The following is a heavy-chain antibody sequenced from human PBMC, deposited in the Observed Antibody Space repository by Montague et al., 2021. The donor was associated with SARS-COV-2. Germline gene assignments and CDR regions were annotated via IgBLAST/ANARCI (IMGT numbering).Heavy chain of an antibody. CDR2: ISRSGSII. CDR1: GFTFSSYE. Sequence: SLRLSCAASGFTFSSYEMNWVRLAPGKGLEWVSYISRSGSIIYYADSVKGRFTISRDNAKNSLYLQMNSLRAEDTAVYYCAREYIEAAGHGNDYWGQGTLVTVSS. V-gene: IGHV3-48*03. J-gene: IGHJ4*02. CDR3: AREYIEAAGHGNDY. D-gene: IGHD6-13*01.